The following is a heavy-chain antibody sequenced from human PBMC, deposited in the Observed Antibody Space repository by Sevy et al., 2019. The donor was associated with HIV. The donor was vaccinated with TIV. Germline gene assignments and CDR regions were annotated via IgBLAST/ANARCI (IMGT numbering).Heavy chain of an antibody. J-gene: IGHJ6*02. D-gene: IGHD3-10*01. Sequence: GGSLRLSCAASGFTFSSYWMSWVRQAPGKGLEWVANIKQDGSEKYYVDSVKGRFTISRDNAKNSLYLQMNSLRAEETAVYYCARGSDGSGSYLDYYYGLDVWGQGTTVTVSS. CDR1: GFTFSSYW. V-gene: IGHV3-7*01. CDR2: IKQDGSEK. CDR3: ARGSDGSGSYLDYYYGLDV.